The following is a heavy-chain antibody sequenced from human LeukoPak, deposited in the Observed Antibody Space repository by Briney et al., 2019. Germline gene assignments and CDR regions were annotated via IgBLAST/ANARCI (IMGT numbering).Heavy chain of an antibody. CDR2: IIPIFSTA. CDR1: GGTFSSYA. CDR3: ARECSSTSCYAY. V-gene: IGHV1-69*13. D-gene: IGHD2-2*01. J-gene: IGHJ4*02. Sequence: EASVKVSCKASGGTFSSYAISWVRQAPGQGLEWMGGIIPIFSTANYALKFQSRVTITADESTSTAYMELSSLRSEDTAVYYCARECSSTSCYAYWGQGTLVTVSS.